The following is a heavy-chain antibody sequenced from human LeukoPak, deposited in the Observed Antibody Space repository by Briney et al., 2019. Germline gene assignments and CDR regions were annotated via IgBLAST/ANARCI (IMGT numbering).Heavy chain of an antibody. CDR3: AKDPYGGTYPSYFDY. Sequence: GGSLRLSSAAPGFTLSSYGMNWVRQAPGKGLDWVAFLRYDGSTAFYEDSVKGRFTISRDSSKNTLYLQMNSLTPADTAIYYCAKDPYGGTYPSYFDYWGQGTLVTVSS. CDR1: GFTLSSYG. J-gene: IGHJ4*02. V-gene: IGHV3-30*02. D-gene: IGHD1-26*01. CDR2: LRYDGSTA.